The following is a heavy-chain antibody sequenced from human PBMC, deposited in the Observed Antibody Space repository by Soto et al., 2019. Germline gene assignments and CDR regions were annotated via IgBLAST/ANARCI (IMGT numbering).Heavy chain of an antibody. CDR3: AKDPTSTVTTWRN. CDR1: GFTFSSYA. J-gene: IGHJ4*02. CDR2: ISGSGGST. D-gene: IGHD4-17*01. Sequence: GESLKISCAASGFTFSSYAMSWVRQAPGKGLEWVSAISGSGGSTYYADSVKGRFTISRDNSKNTLYLQMNSLRAEDTAVYYCAKDPTSTVTTWRNWGQGTLVTVSS. V-gene: IGHV3-23*01.